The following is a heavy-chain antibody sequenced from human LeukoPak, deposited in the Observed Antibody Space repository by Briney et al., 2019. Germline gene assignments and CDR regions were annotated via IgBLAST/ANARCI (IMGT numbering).Heavy chain of an antibody. V-gene: IGHV3-23*01. D-gene: IGHD3-22*01. CDR2: ISGSGGST. CDR3: AKNLDSASSGYLGAYFDY. J-gene: IGHJ4*02. Sequence: GGSLRLSCAASGFTFSSYAMSWVRQAPGKGLEWVSAISGSGGSTYYADSVKGRFTISRDNSKNTLYLQMNSLRAEDTAVYYCAKNLDSASSGYLGAYFDYWGQGTLVTVSS. CDR1: GFTFSSYA.